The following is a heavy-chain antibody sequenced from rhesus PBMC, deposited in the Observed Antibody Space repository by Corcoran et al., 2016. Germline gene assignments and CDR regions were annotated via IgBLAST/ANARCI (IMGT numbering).Heavy chain of an antibody. Sequence: QVQLQESGPGLVKPSETLSLTCAVSGGSVSSGYGWSWIRQPPGKGLEWIGYIYGSSGNTYYNPSLTSRFTISIDTSKNQFSLKLSAVTAADTAVYYCASVTQYYEDDYGYYNYGLDSWGQGVVVTVSS. CDR1: GGSVSSGYG. J-gene: IGHJ6*01. CDR3: ASVTQYYEDDYGYYNYGLDS. D-gene: IGHD3-9*01. V-gene: IGHV4S7*01. CDR2: IYGSSGNT.